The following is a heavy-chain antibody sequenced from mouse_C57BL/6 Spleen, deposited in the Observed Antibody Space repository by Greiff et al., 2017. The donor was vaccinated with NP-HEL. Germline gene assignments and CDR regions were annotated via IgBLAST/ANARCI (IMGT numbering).Heavy chain of an antibody. CDR3: TRSVVATDWYFDV. CDR1: GFNIKDYY. Sequence: EVQLQQSGAELVRPGASVKLSCTASGFNIKDYYMHWVKQRPEQGLEWIGRIDPEDGDTEYAPKFQGKATMTADTSSNTAYLQLSSLTSEDTAVYYCTRSVVATDWYFDVWGTGTTVTVSS. D-gene: IGHD1-1*01. CDR2: IDPEDGDT. V-gene: IGHV14-1*01. J-gene: IGHJ1*03.